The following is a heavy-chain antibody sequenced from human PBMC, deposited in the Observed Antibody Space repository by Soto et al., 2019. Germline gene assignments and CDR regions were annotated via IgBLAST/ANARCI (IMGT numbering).Heavy chain of an antibody. CDR1: GGSFSPHY. V-gene: IGHV4-34*01. Sequence: QVHLQQWGAGLLKPSETLSLTCAVYGGSFSPHYWSWIRQPPGKGLEWIGEINNVGSTNYNMSLKSRVTISMDAPKTQVSLRVTSVTAADTAVYYCGIVGCPNGHCSSLDYWGQGTLVTVSS. CDR2: INNVGST. J-gene: IGHJ4*02. CDR3: GIVGCPNGHCSSLDY. D-gene: IGHD1-26*01.